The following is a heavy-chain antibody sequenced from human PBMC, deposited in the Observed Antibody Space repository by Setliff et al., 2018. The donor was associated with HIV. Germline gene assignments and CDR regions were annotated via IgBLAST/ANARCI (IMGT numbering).Heavy chain of an antibody. Sequence: ASVKVSCKASGYTFTNYAIHWVRQVPGQRLEWMGWIIPGNANIRYSQNFHGRVSFTRDISANTAYMELSSLILEDTAVYYCAREVGSKMESDTGGFSIWGQGTKVTVSS. J-gene: IGHJ3*02. CDR3: AREVGSKMESDTGGFSI. D-gene: IGHD2-8*02. CDR1: GYTFTNYA. V-gene: IGHV1-3*01. CDR2: IIPGNANI.